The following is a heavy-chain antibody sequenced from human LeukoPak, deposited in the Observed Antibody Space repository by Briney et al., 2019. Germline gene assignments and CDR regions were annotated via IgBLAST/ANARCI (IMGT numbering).Heavy chain of an antibody. CDR1: GFTFSSYA. J-gene: IGHJ4*02. CDR3: VGLWFGELLRADY. Sequence: GGSLRLSCAASGFTFSSYAMSWVRQAPGRGLEWVSAISGSGGSTYYADSVKGRFTISRDNSKNTLYLQMNSLRAEDTAVYYCVGLWFGELLRADYWGQGTLVTVSS. V-gene: IGHV3-23*01. D-gene: IGHD3-10*01. CDR2: ISGSGGST.